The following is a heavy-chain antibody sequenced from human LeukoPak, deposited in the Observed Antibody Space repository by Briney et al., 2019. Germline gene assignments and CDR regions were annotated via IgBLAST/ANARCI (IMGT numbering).Heavy chain of an antibody. CDR2: IWYDASNK. CDR3: VRGVGVSRFNYLDS. D-gene: IGHD6-13*01. CDR1: GFTFSSFG. J-gene: IGHJ4*02. Sequence: GGSLRLSCAASGFTFSSFGMHWVRQAPGKGLEWVAVIWYDASNKYYADSVKRRFTIYRDNSKNTLYLQMNSLRDDDTAVYYCVRGVGVSRFNYLDSWGQGTLVIVSS. V-gene: IGHV3-33*01.